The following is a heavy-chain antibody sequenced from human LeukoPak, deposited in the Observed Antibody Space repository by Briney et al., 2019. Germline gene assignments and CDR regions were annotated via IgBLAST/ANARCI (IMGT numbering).Heavy chain of an antibody. Sequence: SVNVSCKASVGTFSSYAISGVRQAPRQGLEWMGGIIPVFGTAIYAQKFQGRVTITADKSTSTAYMELSSLRSEDTAVYYCARVHNWFDPWAQGTLVTVSS. V-gene: IGHV1-69*06. CDR1: VGTFSSYA. J-gene: IGHJ5*02. CDR3: ARVHNWFDP. CDR2: IIPVFGTA.